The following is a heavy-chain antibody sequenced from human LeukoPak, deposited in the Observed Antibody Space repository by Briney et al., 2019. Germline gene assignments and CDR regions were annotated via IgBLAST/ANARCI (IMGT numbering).Heavy chain of an antibody. CDR3: ARDHGNYYGSGSYYQFDP. V-gene: IGHV1-46*01. Sequence: ASVKVSCKASGYTFTSYYMHWVRQAPGQGLEWMGIINPSGGSTSYAQKFQGRVTMTRDMSTSTVYMELSSLRSEDTAVYYCARDHGNYYGSGSYYQFDPWGQGTLVTVSS. CDR2: INPSGGST. J-gene: IGHJ5*02. CDR1: GYTFTSYY. D-gene: IGHD3-10*01.